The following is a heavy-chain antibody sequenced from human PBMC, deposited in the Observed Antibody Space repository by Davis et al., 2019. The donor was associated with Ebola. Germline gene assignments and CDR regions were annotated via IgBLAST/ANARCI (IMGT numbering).Heavy chain of an antibody. CDR3: ARGLPDYYDSSGYYYFDY. D-gene: IGHD3-22*01. V-gene: IGHV4-59*12. CDR2: IYYSGST. Sequence: PSETLSLTCTVSGGSISSYYWSWIRQPPGKGLEWIGYIYYSGSTNYNPSLKSRVTISVDTSKNQFSLKLSSVTAADTAVYYCARGLPDYYDSSGYYYFDYWGQGTLVTVSS. CDR1: GGSISSYY. J-gene: IGHJ4*02.